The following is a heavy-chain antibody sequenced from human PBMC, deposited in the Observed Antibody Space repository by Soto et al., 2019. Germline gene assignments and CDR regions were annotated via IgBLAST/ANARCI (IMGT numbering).Heavy chain of an antibody. CDR2: ISAYNGNT. V-gene: IGHV1-18*04. D-gene: IGHD3-10*01. CDR1: GYTFTGYY. J-gene: IGHJ4*02. CDR3: AREPPPRTYYYGSGPLGHFDY. Sequence: ASVKVSCKASGYTFTGYYMHWVRQAPGQGLEWMGWISAYNGNTNYAQKLQGRVTMTTDTSTSTAYMELRSLRSDDTAVYYCAREPPPRTYYYGSGPLGHFDYWGQGTLVTVSS.